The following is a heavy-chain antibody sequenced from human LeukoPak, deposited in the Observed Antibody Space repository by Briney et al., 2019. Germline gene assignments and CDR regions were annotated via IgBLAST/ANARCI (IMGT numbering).Heavy chain of an antibody. CDR3: ARSGFGESRNWFDP. J-gene: IGHJ5*02. D-gene: IGHD3-10*01. CDR1: GGSISSYY. Sequence: SETLSLTCTVSGGSISSYYWSWIRQPAGKGLEWIGRIYTSGSTNYNPSLKSRVTMSVDTSKNQFSLKLSSVTAADTAVYYCARSGFGESRNWFDPWGQGTLVTVSS. CDR2: IYTSGST. V-gene: IGHV4-4*07.